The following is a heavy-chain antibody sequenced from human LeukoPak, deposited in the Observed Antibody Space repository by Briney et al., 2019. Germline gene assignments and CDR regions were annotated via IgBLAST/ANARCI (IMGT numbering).Heavy chain of an antibody. CDR3: ARWGRIVVVPAAMYNWFDP. J-gene: IGHJ5*02. CDR2: INPNSGGT. Sequence: ASVKVSCKASGYTFTGYYMHWVRQAPGRGLEWMGWINPNSGGTNYAQKFQGRVTMTRDTSISTAYMELSRLRSDDTAVYYCARWGRIVVVPAAMYNWFDPWGQGTLVTVSS. CDR1: GYTFTGYY. D-gene: IGHD2-2*01. V-gene: IGHV1-2*02.